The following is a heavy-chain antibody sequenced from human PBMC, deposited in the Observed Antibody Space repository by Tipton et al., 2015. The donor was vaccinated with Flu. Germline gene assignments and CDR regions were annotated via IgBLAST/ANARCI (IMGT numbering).Heavy chain of an antibody. Sequence: LRLSCTVSGGSISSHYWSWIRQPPGKGLEWIGYIYYSGSTYYNPSLKSRVTMSVDTSKNQFSLKLSSVTAADTAVYYCACRGSCYHWGQGTLVTVSS. V-gene: IGHV4-59*04. D-gene: IGHD1-26*01. J-gene: IGHJ4*02. CDR1: GGSISSHY. CDR3: ACRGSCYH. CDR2: IYYSGST.